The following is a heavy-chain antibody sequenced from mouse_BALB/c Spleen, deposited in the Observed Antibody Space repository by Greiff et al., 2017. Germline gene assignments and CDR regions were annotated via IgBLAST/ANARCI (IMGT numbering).Heavy chain of an antibody. V-gene: IGHV5-6*02. Sequence: EVNLVESGGDLVKPGGSLKLSCAASGFTFSSYGMSWVRQTPDKRLEWVATISSGGSYTYYPDSVKGRFTISRDNAKNTLYLQMSSLKSEDTAMYYCARRGITTNAMDYWGQGTSVTVSS. D-gene: IGHD2-4*01. CDR2: ISSGGSYT. J-gene: IGHJ4*01. CDR1: GFTFSSYG. CDR3: ARRGITTNAMDY.